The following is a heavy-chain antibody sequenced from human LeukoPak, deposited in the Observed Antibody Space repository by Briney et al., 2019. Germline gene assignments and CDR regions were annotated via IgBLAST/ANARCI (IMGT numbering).Heavy chain of an antibody. CDR1: GGTFSSYA. D-gene: IGHD3-3*01. J-gene: IGHJ5*02. CDR3: ARYDFWSGFGWFDP. Sequence: SVKVSCKASGGTFSSYAISWVRQAPGQGLEWMGGIIPIFGTANYAQKFQGRVTITADESTSTAYMELSSLRSEDTAVYCCARYDFWSGFGWFDPWGQGTLVTVSS. V-gene: IGHV1-69*01. CDR2: IIPIFGTA.